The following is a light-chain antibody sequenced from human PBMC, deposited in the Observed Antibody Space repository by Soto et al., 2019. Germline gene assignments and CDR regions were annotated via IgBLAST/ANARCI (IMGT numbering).Light chain of an antibody. Sequence: QSVLTQPASVSGSPGQSITISCTGTSSDVGGYNYVPWYQQHPGKAPQLMIYEVSNRPSGVSNRFSGSKSGNTASLTISGLQAEDEADYYCSSYISSSTYVFGTGTKVTVL. CDR1: SSDVGGYNY. V-gene: IGLV2-14*01. CDR2: EVS. J-gene: IGLJ1*01. CDR3: SSYISSSTYV.